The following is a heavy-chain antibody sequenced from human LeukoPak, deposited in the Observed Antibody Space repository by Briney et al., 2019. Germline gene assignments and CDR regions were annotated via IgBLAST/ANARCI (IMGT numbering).Heavy chain of an antibody. D-gene: IGHD3-3*01. J-gene: IGHJ4*02. CDR1: GYIFTSCL. Sequence: ASVKVSCKTSGYIFTSCLIHWIRQAPGRGFEWVAKIHPGDGDRDYAQRFQGRVTMASDLSTSTVYMELTGLTSGDTAVYYCARXLFGXWTWDYWGQGTPITVSS. CDR3: ARXLFGXWTWDY. V-gene: IGHV1-46*01. CDR2: IHPGDGDR.